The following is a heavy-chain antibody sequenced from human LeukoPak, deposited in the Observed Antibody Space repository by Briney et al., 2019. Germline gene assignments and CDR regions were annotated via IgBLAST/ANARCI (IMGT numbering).Heavy chain of an antibody. J-gene: IGHJ4*02. Sequence: GGSLRLSCAASGFTFTNYWMTWVRQVPGQGLEWVANIHKAGSEGYYVDSVKGRFAISRDNAKNSLYLQLSSLRVEDTAVYYCARVGAWELQRVFEYWGQGTLVTVSS. V-gene: IGHV3-7*01. CDR2: IHKAGSEG. CDR1: GFTFTNYW. CDR3: ARVGAWELQRVFEY. D-gene: IGHD1-26*01.